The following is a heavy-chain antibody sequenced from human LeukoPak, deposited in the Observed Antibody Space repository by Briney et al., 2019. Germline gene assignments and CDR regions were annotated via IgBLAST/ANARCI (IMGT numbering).Heavy chain of an antibody. J-gene: IGHJ4*02. CDR2: IHYSGST. CDR1: GGSISSSTYY. CDR3: ARRYGSGSYFDY. D-gene: IGHD3-10*01. V-gene: IGHV4-39*01. Sequence: SETLSLTCTVSGGSISSSTYYWDWIRQPPGKGLEYIGSIHYSGSTYYNPSLKSRVTISVDTSKNQFSLRLSSVTASDTAVYYCARRYGSGSYFDYWGQGTLVTVSS.